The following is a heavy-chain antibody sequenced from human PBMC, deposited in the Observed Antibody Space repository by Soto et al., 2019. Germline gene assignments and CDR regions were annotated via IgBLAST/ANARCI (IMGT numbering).Heavy chain of an antibody. V-gene: IGHV4-34*01. D-gene: IGHD2-15*01. CDR1: GGSFSGYY. Sequence: QVQLQQWGAGLLKPSETLSLTCAVYGGSFSGYYWSWIRQPPGKGLEWIGEINHSGSTNYNPSLMRSGTRLADTSKNVISLMQSPVTAADTAVYYCARGRGGRGGSCSSVDFDYWGQGTLVTVSS. CDR3: ARGRGGRGGSCSSVDFDY. CDR2: INHSGST. J-gene: IGHJ4*02.